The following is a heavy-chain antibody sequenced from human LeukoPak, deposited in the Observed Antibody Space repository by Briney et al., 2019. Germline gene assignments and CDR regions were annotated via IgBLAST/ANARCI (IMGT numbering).Heavy chain of an antibody. D-gene: IGHD6-19*01. V-gene: IGHV1-69*05. CDR1: GGTFSSYA. Sequence: SVKVSCKASGGTFSSYAISWVRQAPGQGLEWMGGIIPIFGTANYAQKFQGRVTITTDESTSTAYMELSSLRSEDTAVYYCARDSSGWYRFDYWGQGTLVTVSS. CDR2: IIPIFGTA. CDR3: ARDSSGWYRFDY. J-gene: IGHJ4*02.